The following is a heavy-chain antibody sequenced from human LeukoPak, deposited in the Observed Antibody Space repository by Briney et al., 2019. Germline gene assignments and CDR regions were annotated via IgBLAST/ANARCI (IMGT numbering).Heavy chain of an antibody. CDR1: GFTFSSYA. J-gene: IGHJ4*02. Sequence: EGSLRLSCAASGFTFSSYAMHWVRQAPGKGLEWVAVISYDGSNKYYADSVKGRFTISRDNAQKSLYLEMNSLRAEDTAVYYCARAITSTEGYWGQGTLVTVPS. V-gene: IGHV3-30-3*01. CDR3: ARAITSTEGY. CDR2: ISYDGSNK.